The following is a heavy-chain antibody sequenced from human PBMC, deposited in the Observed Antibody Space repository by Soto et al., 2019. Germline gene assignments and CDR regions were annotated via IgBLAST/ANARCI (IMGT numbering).Heavy chain of an antibody. CDR3: AGIRIAAAGGGLDV. V-gene: IGHV4-30-2*01. CDR2: IYHSGGT. J-gene: IGHJ6*02. Sequence: LQLQESGSGLVKPSQTLSLTCGVSGGSINSGDYAWGWIRQPPGKGLEWMGYIYHSGGTYYNPSLKSRVTILVDRSKNQFSLKLSSVTAADTAVYYCAGIRIAAAGGGLDVWGQGTTVTVSS. CDR1: GGSINSGDYA. D-gene: IGHD6-13*01.